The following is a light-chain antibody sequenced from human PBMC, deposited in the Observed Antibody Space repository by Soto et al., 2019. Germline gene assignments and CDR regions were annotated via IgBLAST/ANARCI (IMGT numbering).Light chain of an antibody. Sequence: QSVLTQPPSVSGAPGERVTISCTGSSSDIGAGYRVRWYQQVPGTAPKLLIYDNTNRPSGVSVRFSGSKSGTSASLAISGLHDDDEDDYYRQYFDKYLSAVVFGGGTKVTVL. CDR3: QYFDKYLSAVV. J-gene: IGLJ2*01. CDR1: SSDIGAGYR. V-gene: IGLV1-40*01. CDR2: DNT.